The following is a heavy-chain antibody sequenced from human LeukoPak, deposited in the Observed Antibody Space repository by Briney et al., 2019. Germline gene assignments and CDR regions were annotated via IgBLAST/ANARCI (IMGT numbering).Heavy chain of an antibody. J-gene: IGHJ4*02. Sequence: GGSLTLSCAASGFTFSNAWMSGVRDPPEKGLECVGRIKSKTDGGTTDYAAPVKGRFTISRDDSKDTLYLQMNSLKTEDTAVYYCLRWYYYDSSGYYYFDYWGQGTLVTVSS. V-gene: IGHV3-15*01. CDR1: GFTFSNAW. CDR3: LRWYYYDSSGYYYFDY. D-gene: IGHD3-22*01. CDR2: IKSKTDGGTT.